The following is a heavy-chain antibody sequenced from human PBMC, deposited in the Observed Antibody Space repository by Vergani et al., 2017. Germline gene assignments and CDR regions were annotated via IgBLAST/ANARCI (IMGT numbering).Heavy chain of an antibody. Sequence: QVQLVQSGAEAKKPGASVKVSCKASGYTFTGYYMHWVRQAPGQGLEWMGWINPNSGVTNYAQKFQGWVTMTRDTSISTAYMELSRLRSDDTAVYYCARGDIVVVPALGGYYYYYMDVWGKGTTVTVSS. J-gene: IGHJ6*03. V-gene: IGHV1-2*04. CDR1: GYTFTGYY. CDR2: INPNSGVT. D-gene: IGHD2-2*01. CDR3: ARGDIVVVPALGGYYYYYMDV.